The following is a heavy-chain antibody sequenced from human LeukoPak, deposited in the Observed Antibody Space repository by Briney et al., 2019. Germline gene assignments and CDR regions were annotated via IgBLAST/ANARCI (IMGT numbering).Heavy chain of an antibody. Sequence: GGSLRLSCAASGFTFSSYAMHWVRQAPGKGLEWVAVISYDGSNKYYADSVKGRFTISRDNSKNTLYLQMNSLRAEDTAVYYCANDRGSPRRDAFDIWGQGTMVTVSS. CDR1: GFTFSSYA. J-gene: IGHJ3*02. D-gene: IGHD1-26*01. V-gene: IGHV3-30-3*02. CDR2: ISYDGSNK. CDR3: ANDRGSPRRDAFDI.